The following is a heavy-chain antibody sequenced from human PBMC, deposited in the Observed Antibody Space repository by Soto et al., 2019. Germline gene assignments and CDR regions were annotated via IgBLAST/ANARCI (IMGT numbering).Heavy chain of an antibody. CDR3: AESQNSYYNIVFDV. CDR2: IGGGDGGK. D-gene: IGHD3-22*01. CDR1: GFTFSSYP. Sequence: EVQLLESGGGLVQPGGSLRLSCASSGFTFSSYPMGWVRQAPGKGLEWVSGIGGGDGGKFYTDSVKGRFTNYRDNSKNTLNQQMNDLRGEDKDVYYCAESQNSYYNIVFDVWGQGTLVTVSS. J-gene: IGHJ4*02. V-gene: IGHV3-23*01.